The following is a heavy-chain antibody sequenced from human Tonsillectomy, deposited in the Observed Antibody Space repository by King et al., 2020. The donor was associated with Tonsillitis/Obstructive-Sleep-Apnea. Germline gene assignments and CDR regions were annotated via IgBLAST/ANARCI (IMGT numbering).Heavy chain of an antibody. D-gene: IGHD2-2*03. CDR1: GVSFSGYY. CDR3: AGCSRDPPSTYYFDY. V-gene: IGHV4-34*01. CDR2: INDSGST. Sequence: VQLQQWGAGLLKPSETLSLTCAVYGVSFSGYYWSWIRQPPGKGLEWIGEINDSGSTNYNPSLTSRVTISVDTSKNTFSLKLSSVTAPDTTVYYCAGCSRDPPSTYYFDYWGQGTPVTVSS. J-gene: IGHJ4*02.